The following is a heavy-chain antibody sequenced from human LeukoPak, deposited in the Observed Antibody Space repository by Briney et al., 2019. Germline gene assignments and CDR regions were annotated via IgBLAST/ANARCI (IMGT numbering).Heavy chain of an antibody. D-gene: IGHD6-13*01. CDR2: IYYSGST. Sequence: PSETLSPTCTVSGGSISSYYWSWIRQPPGKGLEWIGYIYYSGSTNYNPSLKSRVTISVDTSKNQFSLKLSSVTAADTAVYYCARVARSWYGVCMDVWGQGTTVTVSS. CDR1: GGSISSYY. V-gene: IGHV4-59*01. CDR3: ARVARSWYGVCMDV. J-gene: IGHJ6*02.